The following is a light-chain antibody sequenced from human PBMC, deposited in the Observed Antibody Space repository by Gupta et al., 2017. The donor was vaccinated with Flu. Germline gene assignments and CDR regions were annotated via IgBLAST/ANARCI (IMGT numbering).Light chain of an antibody. Sequence: DIQMTQSPSTLSASVGDRVTITCQASQTIGSWLAWYQQKPGKAPNLLLYKASSLHFDVPSRFSGSGFGKEVALTNSSRQQDDFASYYCHQHKNYTTWTFGQGTMVEVK. J-gene: IGKJ1*01. CDR2: KAS. V-gene: IGKV1-5*03. CDR3: HQHKNYTTWT. CDR1: QTIGSW.